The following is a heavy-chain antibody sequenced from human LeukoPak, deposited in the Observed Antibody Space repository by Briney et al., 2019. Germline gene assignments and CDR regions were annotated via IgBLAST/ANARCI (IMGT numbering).Heavy chain of an antibody. D-gene: IGHD2-2*01. Sequence: PGGSLRLSCAASGFTFRNAWMSWVRQAPGKGLEWVGRIRPETDGGTTDYAAPVKGRFTISRDHSKNTLYLQMNSLKTEDTAVYYCTTDQVVVPAARGYWGQGTLVTVSS. V-gene: IGHV3-15*01. CDR2: IRPETDGGTT. CDR1: GFTFRNAW. CDR3: TTDQVVVPAARGY. J-gene: IGHJ4*02.